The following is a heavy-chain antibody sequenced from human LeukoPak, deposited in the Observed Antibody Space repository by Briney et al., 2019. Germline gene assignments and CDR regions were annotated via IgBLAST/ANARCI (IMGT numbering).Heavy chain of an antibody. Sequence: SETLSLTCTVSGGSISSYYWSWIRQPPGKGLEWIGYIYPSESTNYNPSPNHRDTIIADTSKNQFSLKRSSVTAADTAVYYCARSVYGDYDNWFDPWGQGTLVTVSS. CDR3: ARSVYGDYDNWFDP. CDR2: IYPSEST. D-gene: IGHD4-17*01. V-gene: IGHV4-4*09. J-gene: IGHJ5*02. CDR1: GGSISSYY.